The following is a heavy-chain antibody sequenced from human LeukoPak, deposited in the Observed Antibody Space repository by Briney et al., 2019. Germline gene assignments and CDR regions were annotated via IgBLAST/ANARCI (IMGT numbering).Heavy chain of an antibody. Sequence: GGSLRLSCAASGFTFSSYSMNWVRQAPGKGLEWVSSISSSSSYIYYADSVKGRFTISRDNAKNSLYLQMNGLRAEDTAVYYCARGIYCSSTSCYRPNDAFDIWGQGTMVTVSS. V-gene: IGHV3-21*01. J-gene: IGHJ3*02. CDR2: ISSSSSYI. D-gene: IGHD2-2*02. CDR3: ARGIYCSSTSCYRPNDAFDI. CDR1: GFTFSSYS.